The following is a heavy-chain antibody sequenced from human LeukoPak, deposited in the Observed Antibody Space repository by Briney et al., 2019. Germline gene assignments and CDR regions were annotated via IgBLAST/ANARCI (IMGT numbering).Heavy chain of an antibody. CDR3: ARDLRGYDYYYYYMDV. CDR2: IYYSGST. D-gene: IGHD5-12*01. CDR1: GGSISSSSYY. V-gene: IGHV4-39*07. Sequence: SETLSLTCTVSGGSISSSSYYWGWIRQPPGKGLEWIGSIYYSGSTYYNPSLKSRVTISVDTSKNQFSLKLSSVTAADTAVYYCARDLRGYDYYYYYMDVWGKGTTVTVSS. J-gene: IGHJ6*03.